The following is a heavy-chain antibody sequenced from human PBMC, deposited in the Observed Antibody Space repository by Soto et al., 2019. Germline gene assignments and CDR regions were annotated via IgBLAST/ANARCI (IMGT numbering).Heavy chain of an antibody. CDR1: GGSISSSSYY. Sequence: PSETLSLTCTVSGGSISSSSYYWAWIRQPPGKGLEWIGSIYYSGSTYYNPSLKSRVTISVDTSKNQFSLKLSSVTAADTAVYYCARHVAGYSSGLDYWGQGTLVTVSS. CDR3: ARHVAGYSSGLDY. CDR2: IYYSGST. V-gene: IGHV4-39*01. D-gene: IGHD6-19*01. J-gene: IGHJ4*02.